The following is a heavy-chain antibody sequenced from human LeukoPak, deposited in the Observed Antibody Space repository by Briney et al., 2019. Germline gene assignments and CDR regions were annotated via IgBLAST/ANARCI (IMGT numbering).Heavy chain of an antibody. J-gene: IGHJ3*02. CDR3: ATGDRGVFAM. V-gene: IGHV3-48*04. D-gene: IGHD7-27*01. Sequence: HPGGSLRLSCAASGFTFSTSSMNWARQAPGKGLEWVSYITRSSSSIYYADSVKGRFTISRDNAENSLYLQMNSLRVEDTAVYYCATGDRGVFAMWGQGTMVIVSS. CDR2: ITRSSSSI. CDR1: GFTFSTSS.